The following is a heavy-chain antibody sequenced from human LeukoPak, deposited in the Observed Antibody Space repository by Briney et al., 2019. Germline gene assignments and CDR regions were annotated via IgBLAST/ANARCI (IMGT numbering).Heavy chain of an antibody. CDR2: ISYDGSNK. V-gene: IGHV3-30-3*01. CDR3: ARAAFRDGYNFRYYYYGMDV. Sequence: GGSLRLSCAASGFTFSTYAMNWVRQAPGKGLEWVAVISYDGSNKYYADSVKGRFTISRDNSKNTLYLQMNSLRAEDTAVYYCARAAFRDGYNFRYYYYGMDVWGQGTTVTVSS. CDR1: GFTFSTYA. J-gene: IGHJ6*02. D-gene: IGHD5-24*01.